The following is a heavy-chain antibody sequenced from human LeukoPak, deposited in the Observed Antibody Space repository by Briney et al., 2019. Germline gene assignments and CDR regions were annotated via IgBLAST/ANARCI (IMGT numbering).Heavy chain of an antibody. CDR1: GDSISSYY. J-gene: IGHJ5*02. D-gene: IGHD4-17*01. CDR2: IYYSGRT. CDR3: ARSVNYGDYDNWFDP. V-gene: IGHV4-59*01. Sequence: PSETLSLTCTVSGDSISSYYWSWIRQPPGKGLEWIGYIYYSGRTNYNPSLKSRVTISVDTSKNQFSLKLNSVTAADTAVYYCARSVNYGDYDNWFDPWGQGTLVTVSS.